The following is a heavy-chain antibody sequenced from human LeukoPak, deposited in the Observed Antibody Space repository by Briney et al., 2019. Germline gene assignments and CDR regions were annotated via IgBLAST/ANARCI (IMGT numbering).Heavy chain of an antibody. CDR2: INQSGST. Sequence: SETLSLTCAVYGGPFSAYWSWIRQPPGKGLEWIGEINQSGSTNYNPSLNSRVIISRDTSKNEVSLKLTSVTAADTAVYFCGRRLFIDGWYKTWGQGTLVSVST. V-gene: IGHV4-34*01. J-gene: IGHJ5*02. CDR3: GRRLFIDGWYKT. D-gene: IGHD1-1*01. CDR1: GGPFSAY.